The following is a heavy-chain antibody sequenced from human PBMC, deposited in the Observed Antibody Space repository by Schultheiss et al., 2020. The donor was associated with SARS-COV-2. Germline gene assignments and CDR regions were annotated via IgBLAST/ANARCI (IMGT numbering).Heavy chain of an antibody. Sequence: SETLSLTCTVSGYSISSGYYWGWIRQPPGKGLEWIGSIYHSGSTNYNPSLKSRVTISVDTSKNQFSLKLSSVTAADTAVYYCARGMSAVSRHTFDYWGQGTLVTVSS. CDR3: ARGMSAVSRHTFDY. J-gene: IGHJ4*02. V-gene: IGHV4-38-2*02. D-gene: IGHD1-1*01. CDR1: GYSISSGYY. CDR2: IYHSGST.